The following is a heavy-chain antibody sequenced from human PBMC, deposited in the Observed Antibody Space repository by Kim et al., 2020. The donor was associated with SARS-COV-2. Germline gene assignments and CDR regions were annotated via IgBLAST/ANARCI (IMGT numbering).Heavy chain of an antibody. V-gene: IGHV4-4*02. CDR2: IYHSGST. J-gene: IGHJ4*02. CDR1: GGSISSSNW. CDR3: ARGWYSSSWSYFDY. Sequence: SETLSLTCAVSGGSISSSNWWSWVRQPPGKGLEWIGEIYHSGSTNYNPSLKSRVTISVDKSKNQFSLKLSSVTAADTAVYYCARGWYSSSWSYFDYWGQGTLVTVSS. D-gene: IGHD6-13*01.